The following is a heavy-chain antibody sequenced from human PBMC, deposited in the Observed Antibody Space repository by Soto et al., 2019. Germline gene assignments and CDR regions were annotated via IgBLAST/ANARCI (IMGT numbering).Heavy chain of an antibody. CDR2: ISGSGDGT. V-gene: IGHV3-23*01. J-gene: IGHJ4*02. Sequence: PGGSLRLSCAASGFAFRNYALSWVRQAPGKGLEWVSAISGSGDGTYYADSVKGRFTISRDNSKNTLCLQMNSLRAEDTAVYYCTVEGYSSTWDDNWGQGALVTVSS. CDR1: GFAFRNYA. CDR3: TVEGYSSTWDDN. D-gene: IGHD6-13*01.